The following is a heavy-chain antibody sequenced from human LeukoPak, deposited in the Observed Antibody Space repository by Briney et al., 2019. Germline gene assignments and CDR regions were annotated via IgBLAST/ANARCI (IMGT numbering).Heavy chain of an antibody. D-gene: IGHD3-22*01. V-gene: IGHV3-11*01. CDR2: ISSSGSTI. Sequence: GGSLRLSCAASGFTFSDYYMTWIRQAPGKGLEWVSYISSSGSTIYYADSVKGRFTISRDNAKNSLYLQMNSLRAEDTAVYYCARDEGGDYYDSSGPPEYWGQGTLVSVSS. CDR1: GFTFSDYY. CDR3: ARDEGGDYYDSSGPPEY. J-gene: IGHJ4*02.